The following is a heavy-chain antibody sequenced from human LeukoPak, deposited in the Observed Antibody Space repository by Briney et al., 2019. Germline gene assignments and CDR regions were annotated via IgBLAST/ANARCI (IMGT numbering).Heavy chain of an antibody. Sequence: PSETLSLTCAVYGGSFSGYYWSWIRQPPGKGLEWIGYIYYSGSTNYNPSLKSRVTISVDTSKNQFSLKLSSVTAADTAVYYCARLSGSYYFDYWGQGTLVTVSS. CDR3: ARLSGSYYFDY. D-gene: IGHD1-26*01. J-gene: IGHJ4*02. CDR1: GGSFSGYY. V-gene: IGHV4-59*08. CDR2: IYYSGST.